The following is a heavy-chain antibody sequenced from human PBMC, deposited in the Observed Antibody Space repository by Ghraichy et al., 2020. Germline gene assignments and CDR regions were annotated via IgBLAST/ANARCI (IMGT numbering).Heavy chain of an antibody. CDR1: GYTFSGYY. D-gene: IGHD2/OR15-2a*01. CDR2: IDPNSGGT. Sequence: ASVKVSCKASGYTFSGYYMHWVRQAPGQGLEWMGWIDPNSGGTNYAQKFQGRVTMTRDTSISTAYMELSRLRSDDTAVYYCGRLGGTAIVLYYYGMDVWGQGTTVTVSS. J-gene: IGHJ6*02. CDR3: GRLGGTAIVLYYYGMDV. V-gene: IGHV1-2*02.